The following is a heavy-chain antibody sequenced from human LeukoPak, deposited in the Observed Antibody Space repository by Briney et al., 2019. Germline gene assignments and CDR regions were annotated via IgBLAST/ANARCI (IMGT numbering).Heavy chain of an antibody. CDR1: GFTFSSYA. CDR2: ISYDGSNK. D-gene: IGHD1-7*01. J-gene: IGHJ4*02. CDR3: ARDTNWNYGLHYFDY. V-gene: IGHV3-30-3*01. Sequence: GRSLRLSCAASGFTFSSYAMHWVRQAPGKGLEWVAVISYDGSNKYYADSVKGRFTISRDNSKNTLYLQMNSLRAEDTAVYYCARDTNWNYGLHYFDYWGQGTLVTASS.